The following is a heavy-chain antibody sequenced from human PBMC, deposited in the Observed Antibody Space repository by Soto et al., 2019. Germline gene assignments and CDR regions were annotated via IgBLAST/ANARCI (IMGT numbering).Heavy chain of an antibody. CDR2: IYWDDDK. CDR1: GVSVTTSGGG. Sequence: QITLRESGPTLVKPTQTLTLTCTFSGVSVTTSGGGVGWIRQPPGKALEWLALIYWDDDKSYSPALKSRLTITKDTSKNQVVLTMTNVDPVDTATYYCAHKPRLVIRGLLASGGAFDIWGQGTMVTVSS. V-gene: IGHV2-5*02. CDR3: AHKPRLVIRGLLASGGAFDI. D-gene: IGHD3-9*01. J-gene: IGHJ3*02.